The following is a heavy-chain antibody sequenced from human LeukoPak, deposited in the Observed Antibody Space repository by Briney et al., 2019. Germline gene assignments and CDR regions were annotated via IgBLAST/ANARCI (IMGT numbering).Heavy chain of an antibody. D-gene: IGHD1-26*01. CDR1: GFTVSSNY. V-gene: IGHV3-66*01. CDR3: ARDTWDSDYYYGMDV. Sequence: GGSLRLSCAASGFTVSSNYMSWVRQAPGKGLEWVSVIYSGGSTYYADSVKGRFTISRDNSKNTLYLQMNSLRAEDTAVYYCARDTWDSDYYYGMDVRGQGTTVTVSS. CDR2: IYSGGST. J-gene: IGHJ6*02.